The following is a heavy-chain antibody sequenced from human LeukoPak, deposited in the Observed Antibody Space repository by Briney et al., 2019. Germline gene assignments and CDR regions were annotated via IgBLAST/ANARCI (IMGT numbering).Heavy chain of an antibody. CDR1: GGTFSSYA. CDR3: ARSAYTGGVFEN. Sequence: VASVKVSCKASGGTFSSYAISWVRQAPGQGLEWMGGIIPIFGTANYAQKFQGRVTITADASTSTAYMELSSLRSEDTAVYYCARSAYTGGVFENWGQGTLVTVSS. CDR2: IIPIFGTA. D-gene: IGHD2-8*02. J-gene: IGHJ4*02. V-gene: IGHV1-69*13.